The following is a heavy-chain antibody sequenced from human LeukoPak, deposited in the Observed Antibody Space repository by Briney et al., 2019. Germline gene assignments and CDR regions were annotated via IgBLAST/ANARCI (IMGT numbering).Heavy chain of an antibody. CDR2: IYYSGST. Sequence: SETLSLTCTVSGGSISSGDYYWSWIRQPPGKGLEWIGYIYYSGSTYYNPSIKRRVTISVDTSKNQFSLKLSSVTAADTAVYYCARDLLKWELPYGDDAFVILGQGTMVTVSS. V-gene: IGHV4-30-4*08. D-gene: IGHD1-26*01. CDR1: GGSISSGDYY. J-gene: IGHJ3*02. CDR3: ARDLLKWELPYGDDAFVI.